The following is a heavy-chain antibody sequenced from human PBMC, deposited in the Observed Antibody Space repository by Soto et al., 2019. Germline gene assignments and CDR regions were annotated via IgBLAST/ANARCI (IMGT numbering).Heavy chain of an antibody. CDR3: ARHEWLSPGDY. D-gene: IGHD6-19*01. V-gene: IGHV4-31*03. J-gene: IGHJ4*02. Sequence: SETLSLTCTVSGGSISSGDYYWTWIRQHPGKGLEWIGYIYYSGSTYYNPSLKSRVTISVDTSKNQFSLKLSSVTAADTAVYYCARHEWLSPGDYWGQGTLVTVSS. CDR2: IYYSGST. CDR1: GGSISSGDYY.